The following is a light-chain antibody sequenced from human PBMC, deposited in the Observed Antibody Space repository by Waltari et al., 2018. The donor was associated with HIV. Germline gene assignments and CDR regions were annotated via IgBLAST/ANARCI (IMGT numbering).Light chain of an antibody. CDR1: SSNIGSNY. CDR3: AAWDDSLSGGV. V-gene: IGLV1-47*01. CDR2: RNK. Sequence: QSVLTQPPSASGTPGQRVTISCSGSSSNIGSNYVYWYQQLPGTAPKLLIYRNKQPPSGVPDRFSGSKSGTSASLAISGLRSEDEADYYCAAWDDSLSGGVFGGGTKLTVL. J-gene: IGLJ3*02.